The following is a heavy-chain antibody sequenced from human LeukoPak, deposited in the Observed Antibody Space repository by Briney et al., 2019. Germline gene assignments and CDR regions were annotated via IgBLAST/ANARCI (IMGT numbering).Heavy chain of an antibody. J-gene: IGHJ4*02. V-gene: IGHV1-8*01. CDR1: GYTFTSCD. D-gene: IGHD6-19*01. Sequence: SMNVSCKASGYTFTSCDINWVRQATGQGLEWMGWMNTNSGNTGYGQSFQGRITMTRDISIGTAYMELSNLTSEDTAIYYCTRGSSGRRDNWGQGTLVTVSS. CDR2: MNTNSGNT. CDR3: TRGSSGRRDN.